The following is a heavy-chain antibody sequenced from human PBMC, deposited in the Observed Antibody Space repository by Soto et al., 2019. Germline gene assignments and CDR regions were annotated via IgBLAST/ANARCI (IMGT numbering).Heavy chain of an antibody. J-gene: IGHJ5*02. Sequence: SETLSLTCAVYGGSFSGYYWSWIRQPPGKGLEWIGEINHSGSTNYNPSLKSRVTISVDTSKNQFSLKLSSVTAADTAVYYCARKVVMDFGSVDPWGQGTLVTVS. D-gene: IGHD2-15*01. CDR2: INHSGST. V-gene: IGHV4-34*01. CDR3: ARKVVMDFGSVDP. CDR1: GGSFSGYY.